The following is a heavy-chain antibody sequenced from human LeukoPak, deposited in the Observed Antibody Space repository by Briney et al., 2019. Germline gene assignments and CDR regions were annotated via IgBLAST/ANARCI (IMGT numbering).Heavy chain of an antibody. Sequence: GSSVKVSCKASGGTFSSYAISWVRQAPGQGLEWMGRIIPIFGTATYAQKFQGRVTITTDESTSTAYMELSSLRSEDTAVYYCARPVREWELLVLDYWGRGTLVTVSS. J-gene: IGHJ4*02. D-gene: IGHD1-26*01. V-gene: IGHV1-69*05. CDR3: ARPVREWELLVLDY. CDR1: GGTFSSYA. CDR2: IIPIFGTA.